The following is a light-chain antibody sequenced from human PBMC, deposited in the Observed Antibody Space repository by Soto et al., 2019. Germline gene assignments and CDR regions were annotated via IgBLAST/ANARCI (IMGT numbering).Light chain of an antibody. CDR2: EGI. CDR3: CSYAGSSTYV. Sequence: QSALTQPASVSGSPGQSITVSCTGTSSDVGNYNLVSWYQQHPGKAPKLIIYEGIKRPSGVSNRFSGSKSGNTASLTISGLQAEDEADYYCCSYAGSSTYVFGTGTKLTVL. CDR1: SSDVGNYNL. J-gene: IGLJ1*01. V-gene: IGLV2-23*01.